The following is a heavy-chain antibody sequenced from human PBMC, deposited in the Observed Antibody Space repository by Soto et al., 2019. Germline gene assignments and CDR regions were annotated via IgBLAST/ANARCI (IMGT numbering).Heavy chain of an antibody. V-gene: IGHV4-34*01. CDR2: INHSGST. CDR3: ARLSILRYFDWLPFDY. J-gene: IGHJ4*02. Sequence: SETLSLTCAVYCGSFSGYYWSWIRQPPGKGLEWIGEINHSGSTNYNPSLKSRVTISVDTSKNQFSLKLSSVTAADTAVYYCARLSILRYFDWLPFDYWGQGTLVTVSS. CDR1: CGSFSGYY. D-gene: IGHD3-9*01.